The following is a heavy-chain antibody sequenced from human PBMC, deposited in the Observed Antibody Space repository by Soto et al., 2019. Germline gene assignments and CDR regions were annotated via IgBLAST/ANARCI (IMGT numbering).Heavy chain of an antibody. V-gene: IGHV4-4*07. CDR3: ARDGLWDSSGWYKAFDI. D-gene: IGHD6-19*01. Sequence: SETLSLTCTVSGGSISSYYWSWIRQPAGKGLEWIGRIYTSGSTNYNPSLKSRVNMSVDTSKNPFSLKLSSVTAADTAVYYCARDGLWDSSGWYKAFDIWGQGTMVT. CDR2: IYTSGST. J-gene: IGHJ3*02. CDR1: GGSISSYY.